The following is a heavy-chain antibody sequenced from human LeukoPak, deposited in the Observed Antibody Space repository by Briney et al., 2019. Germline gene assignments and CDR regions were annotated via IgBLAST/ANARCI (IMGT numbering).Heavy chain of an antibody. D-gene: IGHD6-6*01. CDR1: GGSISSSSYY. CDR3: ARQVPWSSSAEYFQH. CDR2: IYYSGST. Sequence: SETLSLTCTVSGGSISSSSYYWGWIRQPPGKGLEWIGSIYYSGSTYYNPSLKSRVTISVDTSKNQFSLKLSSVTAAGTAVYYCARQVPWSSSAEYFQHWGQGTLVTVSS. J-gene: IGHJ1*01. V-gene: IGHV4-39*01.